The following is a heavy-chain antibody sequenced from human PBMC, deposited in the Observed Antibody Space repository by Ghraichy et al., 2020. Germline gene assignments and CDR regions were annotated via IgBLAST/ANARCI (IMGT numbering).Heavy chain of an antibody. D-gene: IGHD3-3*01. CDR1: GGSFSGYY. Sequence: SETLSLTCAVYGGSFSGYYWSGIRQPPGKGLEWIGEINHSGSTIYNPSLKSRVTISVDTSKNQFSLKLSSVTAADTAVYYCARDLETTLDYWGQGTLVTVSS. CDR2: INHSGST. CDR3: ARDLETTLDY. V-gene: IGHV4-34*01. J-gene: IGHJ4*02.